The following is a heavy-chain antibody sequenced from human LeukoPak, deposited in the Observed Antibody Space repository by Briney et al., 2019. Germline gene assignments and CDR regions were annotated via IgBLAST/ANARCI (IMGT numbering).Heavy chain of an antibody. J-gene: IGHJ4*02. Sequence: PGRSLRLSCAASGFTFSSYGMHWVRQAPDKGLEWVAVTSYAGSNKYYADSVKGRFTISRDNAKNSLYLQMNSLRAEDTAVYYCARSSSGWYSKPGYWGQGTLVTVSS. CDR3: ARSSSGWYSKPGY. D-gene: IGHD6-19*01. CDR2: TSYAGSNK. V-gene: IGHV3-30*03. CDR1: GFTFSSYG.